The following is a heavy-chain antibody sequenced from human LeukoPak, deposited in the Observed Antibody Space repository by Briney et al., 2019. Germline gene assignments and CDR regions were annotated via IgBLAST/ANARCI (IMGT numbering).Heavy chain of an antibody. CDR3: AKDLHYWGCDY. CDR1: GFTFSTNA. D-gene: IGHD7-27*01. Sequence: GGSLRLSCAASGFTFSTNAMSWVRQAPGKGLEWVSGIRNRLSDTYYADSVKGRFTISKDNSKNTLYLQMNSLRAEDTAVYYCAKDLHYWGCDYWGQGTLVTVSS. V-gene: IGHV3-23*01. CDR2: IRNRLSDT. J-gene: IGHJ4*02.